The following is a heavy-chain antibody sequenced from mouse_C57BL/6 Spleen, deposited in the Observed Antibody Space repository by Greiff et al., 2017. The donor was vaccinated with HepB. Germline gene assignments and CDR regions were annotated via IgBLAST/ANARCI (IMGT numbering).Heavy chain of an antibody. D-gene: IGHD3-2*02. CDR3: AVLESSGYVWYFDY. Sequence: QVQLQQSGAELMKPGASVKLSCKATGYTFTGYWIEWVKQRPGHGLEWIGEILPGSGSTNYNEKFKGKATFTADTSSNTAYMQLSSLTTEDSDIYYCAVLESSGYVWYFDYWGQGTTLTVSS. J-gene: IGHJ2*01. CDR2: ILPGSGST. CDR1: GYTFTGYW. V-gene: IGHV1-9*01.